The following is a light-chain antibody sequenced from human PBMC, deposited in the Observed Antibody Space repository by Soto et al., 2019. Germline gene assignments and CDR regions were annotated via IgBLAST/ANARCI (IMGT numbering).Light chain of an antibody. CDR2: XXX. V-gene: IGKV1-5*03. CDR1: QSISSW. Sequence: DIQMTQSPSTLSASVGDRVTITCRASQSISSWLAWYQQKPXXXTKXXXXXXXSLESXVKSRFSGSGSGTEFTLPISRLQPDDFATYYCQQYNSYSRTLGQGTKL. J-gene: IGKJ1*01. CDR3: QQYNSYSRT.